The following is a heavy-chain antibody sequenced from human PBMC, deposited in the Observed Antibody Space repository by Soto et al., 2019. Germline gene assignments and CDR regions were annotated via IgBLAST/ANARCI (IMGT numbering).Heavy chain of an antibody. J-gene: IGHJ5*02. CDR2: IYYSGST. V-gene: IGHV4-39*01. CDR3: ARHHSGSISGPLYGSGSYPLNWFDP. Sequence: PSETLSLTCPFSGGSIRSSSYYWGWIRQPPGKGLEWIGSIYYSGSTYYNPSLKSRVTISVDTSKNQFSLKLSSVTAADTAVYYCARHHSGSISGPLYGSGSYPLNWFDPWGQGTLVTVSS. D-gene: IGHD3-10*01. CDR1: GGSIRSSSYY.